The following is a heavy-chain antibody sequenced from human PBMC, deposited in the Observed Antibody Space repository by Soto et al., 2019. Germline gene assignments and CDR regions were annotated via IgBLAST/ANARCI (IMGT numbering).Heavy chain of an antibody. V-gene: IGHV1-69*06. D-gene: IGHD3-3*01. CDR3: ARSDFWSGPYGMDV. Sequence: QGQVVQSGAEVKKPGSSVKVSCKASGGTFSSFAVSWVRQAPGQGLEWMGGIIPIYETPNYAQKVQDRVTITADKSTSIVYMELNSLRSEDTAVYYCARSDFWSGPYGMDVWGQGTTVTVSS. J-gene: IGHJ6*02. CDR1: GGTFSSFA. CDR2: IIPIYETP.